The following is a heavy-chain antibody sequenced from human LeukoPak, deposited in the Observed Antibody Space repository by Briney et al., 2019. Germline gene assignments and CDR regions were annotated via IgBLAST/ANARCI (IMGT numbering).Heavy chain of an antibody. Sequence: ASVKVSCKASGYTFTSYGISWVRQAPGQGLEWMGWISAYNGNTNYAQKLQGRVTMTTDTSTSTAYMELRSLRSDDTAVYYCARSGCSSTSCYGWFDPWGQGTPVTVSS. D-gene: IGHD2-2*01. CDR1: GYTFTSYG. CDR2: ISAYNGNT. V-gene: IGHV1-18*01. J-gene: IGHJ5*02. CDR3: ARSGCSSTSCYGWFDP.